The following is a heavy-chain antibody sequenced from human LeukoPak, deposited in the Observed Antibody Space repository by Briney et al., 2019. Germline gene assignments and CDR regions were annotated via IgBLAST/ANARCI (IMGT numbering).Heavy chain of an antibody. J-gene: IGHJ4*02. CDR2: IYYSGST. CDR1: GGSINSYF. CDR3: ARLPYSSGWYVY. Sequence: PSETLSLTCSVSGGSINSYFWSWIRQPPGKGLEWIGYIYYSGSTNYNPSLESRVTISADTSKNQFSLKLSSGTASDTAVYYCARLPYSSGWYVYWGQGILVTVSS. D-gene: IGHD6-19*01. V-gene: IGHV4-59*01.